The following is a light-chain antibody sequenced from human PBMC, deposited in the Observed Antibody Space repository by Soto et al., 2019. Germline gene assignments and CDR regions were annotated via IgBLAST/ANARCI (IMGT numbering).Light chain of an antibody. Sequence: MMPQTTTTLSVSPEVRATLSCRASQSVSSYLAWYRQKPGQAPRLLIYDASNRATGIPARFSGSGSGTEFTLTISSLQSEDFAVYYCQQYNNWPLTLGGGTKVDI. CDR1: QSVSSY. CDR3: QQYNNWPLT. CDR2: DAS. V-gene: IGKV3D-15*01. J-gene: IGKJ4*01.